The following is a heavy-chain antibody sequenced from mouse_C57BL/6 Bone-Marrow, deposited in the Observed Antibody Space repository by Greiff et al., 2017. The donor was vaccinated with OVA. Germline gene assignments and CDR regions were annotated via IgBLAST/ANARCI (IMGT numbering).Heavy chain of an antibody. CDR2: IRNKANNHAT. V-gene: IGHV6-6*01. D-gene: IGHD3-3*01. CDR1: GFTFSDAW. J-gene: IGHJ1*03. Sequence: EVKVEESGGGLVQPGGSMKLSCAASGFTFSDAWMDWVRQSPETGLEWVAEIRNKANNHATYYAESVKGRFTISRDDSKSSVYLQMNSLRAEDTGIYYCTRGWDSRYWYVDVWGTGTTVTVSS. CDR3: TRGWDSRYWYVDV.